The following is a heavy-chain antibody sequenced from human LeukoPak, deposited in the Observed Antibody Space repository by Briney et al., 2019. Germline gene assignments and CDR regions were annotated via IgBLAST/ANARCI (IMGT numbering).Heavy chain of an antibody. J-gene: IGHJ4*02. CDR1: GFTLSQYW. Sequence: GGALRLSCAGSGFTLSQYWMHWVGQAPGEGLGGVSRINSDGSSTTYADSVKGRFTIPREKTKKTLYMEMNILRAEDTAVYYCARARCSRTSCNTESDYWGQGTLVTVSS. CDR3: ARARCSRTSCNTESDY. V-gene: IGHV3-74*01. CDR2: INSDGSST. D-gene: IGHD2-2*01.